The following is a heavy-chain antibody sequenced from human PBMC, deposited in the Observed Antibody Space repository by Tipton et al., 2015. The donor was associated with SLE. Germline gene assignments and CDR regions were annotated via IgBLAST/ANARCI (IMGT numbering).Heavy chain of an antibody. CDR1: GGTFSSYT. Sequence: QLVQSGAEVKKPGSSVKVSCKASGGTFSSYTISWVRQAPGQGLEWMGRIIPILGIANYAQKFQGRVTITADKSTSTAYMELSSLRSEDTAVYYCARGQLRYFEPRYYFMDVWGKGTTVTVSS. V-gene: IGHV1-69*09. CDR2: IIPILGIA. D-gene: IGHD3-9*01. J-gene: IGHJ6*03. CDR3: ARGQLRYFEPRYYFMDV.